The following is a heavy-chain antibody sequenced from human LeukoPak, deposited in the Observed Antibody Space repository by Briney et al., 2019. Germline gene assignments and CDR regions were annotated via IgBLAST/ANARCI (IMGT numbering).Heavy chain of an antibody. CDR2: INHSGST. Sequence: SETLSLTCAVYGGSFSGYYWSWIRQPPGKGLEWIGEINHSGSTNYNPSLKSRVTISVDTSKNQFSLKLSSVTAADTAVYYCARAGRGYSYGWENDYWGQGTLVTVSS. D-gene: IGHD5-18*01. J-gene: IGHJ4*02. V-gene: IGHV4-34*01. CDR3: ARAGRGYSYGWENDY. CDR1: GGSFSGYY.